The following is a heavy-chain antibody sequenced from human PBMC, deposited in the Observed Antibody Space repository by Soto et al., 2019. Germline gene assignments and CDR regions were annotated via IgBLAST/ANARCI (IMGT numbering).Heavy chain of an antibody. Sequence: PSETLSLTCTVSGGSISSYYWIWIRQPAGKGLEWIGRIYTSGSTNYNPSLKSRVTMSVDTSKNQFSLKLSSVTAADTAVYYCARVGKLELQGGAFDIWGQGTMVTVSS. J-gene: IGHJ3*02. CDR1: GGSISSYY. CDR2: IYTSGST. V-gene: IGHV4-4*07. CDR3: ARVGKLELQGGAFDI. D-gene: IGHD1-7*01.